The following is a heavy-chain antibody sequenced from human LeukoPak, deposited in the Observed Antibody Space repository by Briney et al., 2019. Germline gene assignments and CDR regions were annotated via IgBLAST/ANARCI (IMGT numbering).Heavy chain of an antibody. CDR3: ARGPNYDYVWGSYPVPEDY. V-gene: IGHV3-30*02. D-gene: IGHD3-16*02. CDR1: GFTFSSYG. CDR2: IRYDGSNK. J-gene: IGHJ4*02. Sequence: GGSLRLSCAASGFTFSSYGMHWVRQAPGKGLEWVAFIRYDGSNKYYADSVKGRFTISRDNSKNTLYLQMNSLRAEDTAVYYCARGPNYDYVWGSYPVPEDYWGQGTLVTVSS.